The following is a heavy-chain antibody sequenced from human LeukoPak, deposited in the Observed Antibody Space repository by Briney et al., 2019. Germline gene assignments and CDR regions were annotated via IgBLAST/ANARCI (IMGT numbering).Heavy chain of an antibody. CDR2: VNPQGSGT. J-gene: IGHJ4*02. V-gene: IGHV3-74*01. CDR3: ARARWSSTGWFLGY. D-gene: IGHD6-19*01. Sequence: GGSLRLSCAASGFTFSSYWMHWVRQAPGKGLVWVSRVNPQGSGTSYTDSVKGRFTISRDNAKDALHLRMDNLRVEDTAVYYCARARWSSTGWFLGYWGQGTLVTVSS. CDR1: GFTFSSYW.